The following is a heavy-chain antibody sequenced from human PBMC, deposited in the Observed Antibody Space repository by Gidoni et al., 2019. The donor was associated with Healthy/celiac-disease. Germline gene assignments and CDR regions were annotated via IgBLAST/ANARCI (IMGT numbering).Heavy chain of an antibody. CDR1: GFPRSTYG. Sequence: QVQLVEAGGGVVEPGRSLRPSCAVPGFPRSTYGIPWVRQAPGRGLEWVAVISYDGSNKYYADSVKGRFTISRDNSKNTLYLQMNSLRAEDTAVYYCAKDPIPYCSSTSCSGGYFDYWGQGTLVTVSS. D-gene: IGHD2-2*01. CDR3: AKDPIPYCSSTSCSGGYFDY. J-gene: IGHJ4*02. CDR2: ISYDGSNK. V-gene: IGHV3-30*18.